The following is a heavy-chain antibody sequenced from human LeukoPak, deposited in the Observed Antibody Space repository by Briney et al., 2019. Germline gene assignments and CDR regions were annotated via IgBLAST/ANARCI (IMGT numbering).Heavy chain of an antibody. CDR1: GFTFSSYG. D-gene: IGHD3-9*01. Sequence: GRSLRLSCAASGFTFSSYGMHWVRQAPGKGLEQVAVISYDGTNKYYADSVKGRFTISRDNSKNTLYLQMNSRRPEDTAVYYCTKVTGFVWLFPFDSWGQGTLVTVSS. J-gene: IGHJ4*02. V-gene: IGHV3-30*18. CDR2: ISYDGTNK. CDR3: TKVTGFVWLFPFDS.